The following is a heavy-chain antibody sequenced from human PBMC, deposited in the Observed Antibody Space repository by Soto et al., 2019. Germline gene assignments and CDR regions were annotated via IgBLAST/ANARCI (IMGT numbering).Heavy chain of an antibody. CDR1: GFTFSSYG. CDR2: IWYDGSNK. Sequence: GGSLRLSCAASGFTFSSYGMHWVRQAPGKGLEWVAVIWYDGSNKYYADSVKGRFTISRDNSKNTLYLQMNSLRAEDTAVYYCARVNWSSGWYGSYYYYGMDVWGQGTTVTVSS. D-gene: IGHD6-19*01. V-gene: IGHV3-33*01. CDR3: ARVNWSSGWYGSYYYYGMDV. J-gene: IGHJ6*02.